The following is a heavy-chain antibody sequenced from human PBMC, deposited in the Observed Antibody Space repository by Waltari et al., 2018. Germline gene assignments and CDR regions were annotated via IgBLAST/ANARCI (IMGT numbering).Heavy chain of an antibody. V-gene: IGHV1-8*01. J-gene: IGHJ5*02. Sequence: QVQLMQSEAEVKKPGASVRCSCNSSEYAFLNHAINWIRQAPGQGLEWMGWMSPNTNHAGYATSFLGRLIITSDIYVTTTYMDLGSLRSEDTAVYYCVRNFPDFDHWGQGTLVTVSS. CDR2: MSPNTNHA. CDR1: EYAFLNHA. CDR3: VRNFPDFDH.